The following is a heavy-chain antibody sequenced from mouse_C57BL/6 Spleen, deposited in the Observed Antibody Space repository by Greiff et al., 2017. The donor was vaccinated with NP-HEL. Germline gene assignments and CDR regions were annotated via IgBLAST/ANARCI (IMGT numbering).Heavy chain of an antibody. CDR2: ISDGGSYT. V-gene: IGHV5-4*01. CDR1: GFTFSSYA. CDR3: AGDPYYSSSYWYFDV. D-gene: IGHD1-1*01. J-gene: IGHJ1*03. Sequence: EVKLVESGGGLVKPGGSLKLSCAASGFTFSSYAMSWVRQTPEKRLEWVATISDGGSYTYYPDNVKGRFTISRDNTKNNLYLQMSHLKSEDTAMYYYAGDPYYSSSYWYFDVWGTGTTVTVSS.